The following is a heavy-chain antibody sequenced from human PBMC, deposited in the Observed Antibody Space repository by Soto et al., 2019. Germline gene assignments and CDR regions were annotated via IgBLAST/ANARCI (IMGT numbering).Heavy chain of an antibody. CDR2: ISAYNGNT. Sequence: ASVKVSCKASGYTFTSYGISWVRQAPGQGLEWMGWISAYNGNTNYAQKLQGRVTMTTDTSTSTAYMELRSLSSDDTAVYYCARDRPGYYDSSGYYTKPLNWFDPWGQGTLVTVSS. D-gene: IGHD3-22*01. CDR1: GYTFTSYG. V-gene: IGHV1-18*01. J-gene: IGHJ5*02. CDR3: ARDRPGYYDSSGYYTKPLNWFDP.